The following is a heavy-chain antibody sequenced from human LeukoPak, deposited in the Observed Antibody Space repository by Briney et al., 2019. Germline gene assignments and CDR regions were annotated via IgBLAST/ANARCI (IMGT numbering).Heavy chain of an antibody. CDR3: AKDLFWLSFDY. J-gene: IGHJ4*02. D-gene: IGHD3-9*01. Sequence: GGSLRLSCAASGFTFSSSAMHWVRQAPGKGLEWVAAISYDGSNKYYADSVKGRFTISRDNSKNTLYLQMNSLRAEDTAVYYCAKDLFWLSFDYWGQGTLVTVSS. CDR1: GFTFSSSA. CDR2: ISYDGSNK. V-gene: IGHV3-30*04.